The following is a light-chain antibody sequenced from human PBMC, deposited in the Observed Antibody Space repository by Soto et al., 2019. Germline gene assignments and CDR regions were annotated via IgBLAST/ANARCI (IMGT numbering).Light chain of an antibody. CDR3: AAWDDSLSVYVV. V-gene: IGLV1-47*01. CDR2: RNN. J-gene: IGLJ2*01. Sequence: QSVLTQPPSASGTPGQRVTISCSGSSSNIGSNYVYWYQQLPGTAPKLLIYRNNQRPSGVPDRFSGSKSGTSASLAISGLRSEDEADDYCAAWDDSLSVYVVFGGGTKLTVL. CDR1: SSNIGSNY.